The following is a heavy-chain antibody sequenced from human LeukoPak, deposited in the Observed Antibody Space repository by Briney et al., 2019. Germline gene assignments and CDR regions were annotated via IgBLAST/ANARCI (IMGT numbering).Heavy chain of an antibody. CDR2: IIPIFGTA. D-gene: IGHD2-21*02. J-gene: IGHJ4*02. V-gene: IGHV1-69*06. CDR1: GGTFSSYA. Sequence: SVKVSCKASGGTFSSYAISWVRQAPGQGLEWMGGIIPIFGTANYAQKFQGRVTITADKSTSTAYMELSSLRSEDTAVYYCARDSPPPAYCGGDCPMFDDWGQGTLVTVSS. CDR3: ARDSPPPAYCGGDCPMFDD.